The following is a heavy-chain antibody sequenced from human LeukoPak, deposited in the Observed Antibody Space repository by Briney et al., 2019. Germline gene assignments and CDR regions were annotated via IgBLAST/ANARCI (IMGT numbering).Heavy chain of an antibody. CDR1: GYTFTSYD. CDR3: TREDSSALQDY. V-gene: IGHV1-8*03. J-gene: IGHJ4*02. CDR2: MNPNSGNT. D-gene: IGHD3-22*01. Sequence: ASVKVSCKASGYTFTSYDINWVRQATGQGLEWMGWMNPNSGNTGYAQKFQGRVTITRNTSISTAYMELSSLRSEDTAVYYCTREDSSALQDYWRQGTLVTVSP.